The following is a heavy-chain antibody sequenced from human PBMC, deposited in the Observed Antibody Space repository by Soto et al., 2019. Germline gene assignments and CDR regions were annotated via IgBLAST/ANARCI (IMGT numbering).Heavy chain of an antibody. Sequence: QVQLVESGGGVVQPGRSLRLSCAASGFTFSSYGMHWVRQAPGKGLEWVAVIWYDGSNKYYADSVKGRFTISRDNSKNTLYLQMNSLRAEDTAVYYGARDDDSSGDSVGWFDPWGQGTLVTVSS. V-gene: IGHV3-33*01. CDR3: ARDDDSSGDSVGWFDP. CDR1: GFTFSSYG. J-gene: IGHJ5*02. CDR2: IWYDGSNK. D-gene: IGHD3-22*01.